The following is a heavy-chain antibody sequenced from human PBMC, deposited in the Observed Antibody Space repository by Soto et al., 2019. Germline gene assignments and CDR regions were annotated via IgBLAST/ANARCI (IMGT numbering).Heavy chain of an antibody. CDR1: GYSFTSYW. J-gene: IGHJ6*02. CDR3: ARHGAGYSSSWYHYYYGMDV. V-gene: IGHV5-51*01. D-gene: IGHD6-13*01. Sequence: PGESLKISCKGSGYSFTSYWIGWVRQMPGKGLEWMGIIYPGDSDTRYSPSFQGQVTISADKSISTAYLQWSSLKASDTAMYYCARHGAGYSSSWYHYYYGMDVWGQGTTVTVSS. CDR2: IYPGDSDT.